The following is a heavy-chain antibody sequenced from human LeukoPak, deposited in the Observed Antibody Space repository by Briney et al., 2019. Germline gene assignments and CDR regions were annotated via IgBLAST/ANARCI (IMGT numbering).Heavy chain of an antibody. CDR1: GFTFSSYG. Sequence: GGSLRLSCAASGFTFSSYGMHWVRQAPGKGLEWVAVIWYDGSNKYYADSVKGRFTISRDNSKNTLYLQMNSLRAEDTAVYYCARAPIVGATSDSRFDPWGQGTLVTVSS. CDR3: ARAPIVGATSDSRFDP. D-gene: IGHD1-26*01. CDR2: IWYDGSNK. J-gene: IGHJ5*02. V-gene: IGHV3-33*01.